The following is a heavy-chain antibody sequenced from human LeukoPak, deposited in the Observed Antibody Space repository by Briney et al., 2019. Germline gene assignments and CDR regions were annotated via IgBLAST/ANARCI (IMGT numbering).Heavy chain of an antibody. V-gene: IGHV3-64*01. J-gene: IGHJ3*02. CDR1: GFTFSSYA. CDR2: ISSNGGST. CDR3: ARVGGIDTAMVMGAFDI. Sequence: GGSLRLSCAASGFTFSSYAMHWVRQAPGKGLEYVSAISSNGGSTYYANSVKGRFTISRDNSKNTLYLQMGSLSAEDMAVYYCARVGGIDTAMVMGAFDIWGQGTMVTVSS. D-gene: IGHD5-18*01.